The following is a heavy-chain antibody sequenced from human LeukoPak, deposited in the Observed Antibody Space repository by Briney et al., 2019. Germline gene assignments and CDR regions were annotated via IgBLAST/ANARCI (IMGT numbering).Heavy chain of an antibody. Sequence: GGSLTLSCAASGFTVSSNYMSWVGQAPGKGLEWVSVIYSGGSTYYADSVKGRFTLSRDNSKNTLYLQMNSLRAEDTAVYYCARDGFSSGYPYDAFDIWGQGTIVTVSS. D-gene: IGHD3-22*01. CDR3: ARDGFSSGYPYDAFDI. CDR1: GFTVSSNY. V-gene: IGHV3-53*01. CDR2: IYSGGST. J-gene: IGHJ3*02.